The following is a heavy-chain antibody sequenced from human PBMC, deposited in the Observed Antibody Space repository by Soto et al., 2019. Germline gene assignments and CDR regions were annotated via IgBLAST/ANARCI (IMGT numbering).Heavy chain of an antibody. CDR3: AREGGSAYGMDV. V-gene: IGHV1-2*02. D-gene: IGHD1-26*01. CDR1: GYTFTGYY. Sequence: QVHLVQSGAEVAKPGASVKVSCKPSGYTFTGYYIHWVRQAAGQGLEWMGWINPSSGDSKYAQKLQGRVTMTRDTSISTAYLDLRNLRSDDTAVYYCAREGGSAYGMDVWGQGTAVTVSS. J-gene: IGHJ6*02. CDR2: INPSSGDS.